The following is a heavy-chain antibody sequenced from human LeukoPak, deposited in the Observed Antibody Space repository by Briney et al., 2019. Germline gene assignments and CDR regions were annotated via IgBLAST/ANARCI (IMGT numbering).Heavy chain of an antibody. Sequence: PSETLSLTCAVYGGSFSGYYWSWIRQPPGKGLEWIGEINHSGSTNYNASLKSRVTISVDTSKNQFSLKLSSVTAADTAVYYCARGLGYSYADWGQGTLVTVSS. CDR3: ARGLGYSYAD. CDR1: GGSFSGYY. J-gene: IGHJ4*02. D-gene: IGHD5-18*01. V-gene: IGHV4-34*01. CDR2: INHSGST.